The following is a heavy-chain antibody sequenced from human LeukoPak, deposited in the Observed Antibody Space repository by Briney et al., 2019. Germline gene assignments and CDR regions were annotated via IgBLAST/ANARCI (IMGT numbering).Heavy chain of an antibody. V-gene: IGHV4-34*01. CDR1: GGSFSGYY. Sequence: SETLSLTCAVYGGSFSGYYWSWIRQPPGKGLEWIGEINHSGSTNYNPSLKSRVTISVDTSKNQFSLKLSSVTAADTAVYYCARPGNDYVWGSYRRNKTYYFDYWGQGTLVTVSS. CDR3: ARPGNDYVWGSYRRNKTYYFDY. CDR2: INHSGST. J-gene: IGHJ4*02. D-gene: IGHD3-16*02.